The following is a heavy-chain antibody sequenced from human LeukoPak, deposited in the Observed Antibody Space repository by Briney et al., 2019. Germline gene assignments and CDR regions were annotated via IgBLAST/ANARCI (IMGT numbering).Heavy chain of an antibody. CDR2: IIPIFGTA. Sequence: ASVKVSCKASGGTFSSYAIRWVRQAPGQGLEWMGGIIPIFGTANYAQKFQGRVTITADESTSTAYMELSSLRSEDTAVYYCARDQDYSNYVVPSYYYYYGMDVWGQGTTVTVSS. CDR3: ARDQDYSNYVVPSYYYYYGMDV. V-gene: IGHV1-69*13. D-gene: IGHD4-11*01. CDR1: GGTFSSYA. J-gene: IGHJ6*02.